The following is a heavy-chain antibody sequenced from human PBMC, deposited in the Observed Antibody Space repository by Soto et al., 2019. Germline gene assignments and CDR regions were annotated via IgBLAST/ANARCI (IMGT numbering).Heavy chain of an antibody. CDR3: ARYGYCSSTSCYTLYYGMDV. J-gene: IGHJ6*02. CDR2: IYPGDSDT. Sequence: GESLKISCKGSGYSFTSYWIGWVRQMPGKGLEWLGIIYPGDSDTRYSPSFQGQVTISADKSISTAYLQWSSLKASDTAMYYCARYGYCSSTSCYTLYYGMDVWGQGTTVTV. V-gene: IGHV5-51*01. CDR1: GYSFTSYW. D-gene: IGHD2-2*02.